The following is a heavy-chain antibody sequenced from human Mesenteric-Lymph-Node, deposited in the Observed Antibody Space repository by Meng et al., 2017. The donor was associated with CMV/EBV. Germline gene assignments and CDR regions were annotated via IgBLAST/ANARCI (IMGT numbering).Heavy chain of an antibody. J-gene: IGHJ6*02. V-gene: IGHV3-21*01. D-gene: IGHD3-10*01. CDR1: GFTFNSYW. CDR3: ASLGSGSYTNYVMDV. CDR2: ISSSSSYI. Sequence: GESLKISCDTSGFTFNSYWMSWVRQAPEKGLEWVSSISSSSSYIYYADSVKGRFTISRDNAKNSLYLQMNSLRAEDTAVYYCASLGSGSYTNYVMDVWGQGTTVTVSS.